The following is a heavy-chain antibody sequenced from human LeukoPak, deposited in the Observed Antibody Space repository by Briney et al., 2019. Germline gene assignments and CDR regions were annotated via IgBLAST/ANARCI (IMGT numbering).Heavy chain of an antibody. V-gene: IGHV3-23*01. CDR2: IGGSGGGT. D-gene: IGHD3-22*01. Sequence: GGSLRLSCAASGFTFSNYAMSWVRQAPGRGLEWVSAIGGSGGGTYYADSVKGRFTISRDNSKNTLYLQMTGLRAEDTAIYYCAKTPETYYYDFSGYYYYFDYWGQGTLVIVSS. CDR3: AKTPETYYYDFSGYYYYFDY. J-gene: IGHJ4*02. CDR1: GFTFSNYA.